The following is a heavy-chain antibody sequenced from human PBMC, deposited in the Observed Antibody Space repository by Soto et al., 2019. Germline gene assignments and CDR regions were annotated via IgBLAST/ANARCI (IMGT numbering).Heavy chain of an antibody. V-gene: IGHV1-69*01. J-gene: IGHJ6*02. CDR2: IIPISGTA. CDR1: GGTFSSYA. Sequence: QVQLVQSGAEVKKPGSSVKVSCKASGGTFSSYAISWVRQAPGQGLEWRGGIIPISGTANYAQKFQGRVTITADESTSTAYMELSSLRSEDTAVYYCARSQGSSTSLEIYYYYYYGLDVWGQGTTVTVS. CDR3: ARSQGSSTSLEIYYYYYYGLDV. D-gene: IGHD2-2*01.